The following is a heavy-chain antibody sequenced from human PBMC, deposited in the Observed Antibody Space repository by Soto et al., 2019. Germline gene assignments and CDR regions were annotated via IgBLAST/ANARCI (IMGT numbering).Heavy chain of an antibody. CDR1: GYSFTSYW. D-gene: IGHD5-18*01. J-gene: IGHJ6*02. V-gene: IGHV5-10-1*01. CDR3: ARQSAMVNYYYYGMDV. CDR2: IDPSDSYT. Sequence: PGESLNISCKGSGYSFTSYWISWVRQMPGKGLEWMGRIDPSDSYTNYSPSFQGHVTISADKSISTAYLQWSSLKASDTAMYYCARQSAMVNYYYYGMDVWGQGTTVSVSS.